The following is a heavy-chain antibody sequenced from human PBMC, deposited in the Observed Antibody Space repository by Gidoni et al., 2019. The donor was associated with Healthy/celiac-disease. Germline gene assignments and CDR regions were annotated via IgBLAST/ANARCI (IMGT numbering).Heavy chain of an antibody. J-gene: IGHJ4*02. D-gene: IGHD3-10*01. CDR3: ARGEVKTMAPNDY. CDR1: GYSFTSYW. Sequence: EVQLVQSGAEVKQPGESLKISCKGSGYSFTSYWIGWVRQMPGKGLEWMGIISPGDSDTRYSPSFQGQVTISADKSISTAYLQGSSLKASDTAMYYCARGEVKTMAPNDYWGQGTLVTVSS. CDR2: ISPGDSDT. V-gene: IGHV5-51*01.